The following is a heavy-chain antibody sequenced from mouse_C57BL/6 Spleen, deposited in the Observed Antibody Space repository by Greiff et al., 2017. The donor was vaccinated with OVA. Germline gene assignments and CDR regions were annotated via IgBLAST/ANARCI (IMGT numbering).Heavy chain of an antibody. V-gene: IGHV1-26*01. J-gene: IGHJ2*01. D-gene: IGHD6-5*01. Sequence: EVQLQQSGPELVKPGASVQISCKASGYTFTDYYMNWVKQSPGKSLEWIGDINPNNGGTSYNQKFKGKATLTVDKSSSTAYMELRSLTSEDSAVYYCALSRYYFDYWGQGTTLTVSS. CDR2: INPNNGGT. CDR3: ALSRYYFDY. CDR1: GYTFTDYY.